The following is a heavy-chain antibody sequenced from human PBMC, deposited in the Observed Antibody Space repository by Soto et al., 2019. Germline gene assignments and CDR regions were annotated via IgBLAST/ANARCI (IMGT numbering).Heavy chain of an antibody. J-gene: IGHJ5*02. V-gene: IGHV4-30-4*01. D-gene: IGHD4-17*01. CDR1: GGSIRSGDYY. Sequence: QVQLQESGPGLVKPSQTLSLTCTVSGGSIRSGDYYWSWIRQPPGKGLEWIGYIYYSGSTYYNPSLKSRDTISVDTSKNQFALKLGSVTASDTAVYYCASARHDYGDYDLRFGPWGQGTLVTVSS. CDR3: ASARHDYGDYDLRFGP. CDR2: IYYSGST.